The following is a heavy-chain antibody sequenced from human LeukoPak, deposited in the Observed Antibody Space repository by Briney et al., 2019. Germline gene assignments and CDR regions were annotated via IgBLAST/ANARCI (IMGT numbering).Heavy chain of an antibody. CDR1: GGTFSSYA. CDR3: ARAIVVVVAANYYYYYGMDV. V-gene: IGHV1-69*13. J-gene: IGHJ6*02. CDR2: IIPIFGTA. D-gene: IGHD2-15*01. Sequence: SVKVSCKASGGTFSSYAISWVRQAPGQGLEWMGGIIPIFGTANYAQKFQGRVTITADESTSTAYMELSSLRSEDTAVYYCARAIVVVVAANYYYYYGMDVWGQGTTVTVS.